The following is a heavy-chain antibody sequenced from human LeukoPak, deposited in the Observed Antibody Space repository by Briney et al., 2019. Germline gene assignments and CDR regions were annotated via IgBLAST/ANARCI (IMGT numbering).Heavy chain of an antibody. V-gene: IGHV1-2*02. Sequence: ASVKVSCKASGYTFTGYYMHWVRQAPGQGLEWMGWINPNSGGTIYAQKFQDRVTMTRDTSISTSYMELSRLRSDDTAVYFCARWLRAYDDNLRRAFDLWGQGTMVTVSS. CDR2: INPNSGGT. CDR1: GYTFTGYY. CDR3: ARWLRAYDDNLRRAFDL. D-gene: IGHD3-22*01. J-gene: IGHJ3*01.